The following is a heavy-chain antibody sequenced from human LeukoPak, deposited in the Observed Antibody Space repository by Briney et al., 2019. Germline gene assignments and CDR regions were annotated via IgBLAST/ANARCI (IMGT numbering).Heavy chain of an antibody. J-gene: IGHJ4*02. Sequence: PGGSLRLSCAASGFSFNNYGMHWVRQAPGRGLEWVAFIRYDGSDEYYADSVNGRFTISRDNSKNTLYLQMNSLRAEDTAVYYCARDRGWGYFSGFDYWGQGTLVTVSS. D-gene: IGHD3-22*01. V-gene: IGHV3-30*02. CDR1: GFSFNNYG. CDR2: IRYDGSDE. CDR3: ARDRGWGYFSGFDY.